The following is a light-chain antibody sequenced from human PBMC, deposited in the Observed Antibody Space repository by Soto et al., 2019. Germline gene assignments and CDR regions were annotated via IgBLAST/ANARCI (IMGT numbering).Light chain of an antibody. Sequence: EIVMTQSPATLSVSPGERATLSCRASQDVGSKLAWYQQKPGQAPRLLIYGATTRATGIPARFSGSGSGTQFTLTISSLQSKDFAVYYCQQCNDSPPWTFGQGTKVEI. CDR1: QDVGSK. CDR3: QQCNDSPPWT. J-gene: IGKJ1*01. V-gene: IGKV3-15*01. CDR2: GAT.